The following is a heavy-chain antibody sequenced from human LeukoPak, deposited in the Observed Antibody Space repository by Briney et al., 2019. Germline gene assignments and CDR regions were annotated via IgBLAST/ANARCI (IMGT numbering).Heavy chain of an antibody. CDR3: AKNIGGLDY. CDR1: GFTFSNYG. V-gene: IGHV3-23*01. J-gene: IGHJ4*02. CDR2: ISGSDGST. Sequence: GGTQRLSCAASGFTFSNYGMNWVRQAPGKGLEWVSGISGSDGSTYYADSVKGRFTISRDNSKNTLYLQMNSLRAEDTAVYYCAKNIGGLDYWGQGTLVTVSS. D-gene: IGHD3-10*01.